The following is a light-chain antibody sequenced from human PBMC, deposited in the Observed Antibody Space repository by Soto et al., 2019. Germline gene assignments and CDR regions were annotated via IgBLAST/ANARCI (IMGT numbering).Light chain of an antibody. V-gene: IGKV3-20*01. J-gene: IGKJ1*01. CDR2: GAS. CDR3: QHDGFSSWT. Sequence: EVVLTQSPGTLSLSPGEKAILSCRASQTVTSSYLALYQLQPGQAPRLLIYGASNKATGIPNRFGGSGSGTDFTLTISRLEPEDFAVYYYQHDGFSSWTFGQGTKVDI. CDR1: QTVTSSY.